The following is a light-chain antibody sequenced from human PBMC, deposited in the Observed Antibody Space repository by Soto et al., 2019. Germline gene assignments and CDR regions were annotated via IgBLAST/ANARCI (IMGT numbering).Light chain of an antibody. V-gene: IGLV3-27*01. CDR2: KDS. Sequence: SYELTQPSSVSVSPGQTARITCSGDVLAKKYARWFQQKPGQAPVLVLYKDSERPSGIPERFYGSSSGTTVTLTISGAQVEDEADYYCYSAADNIVVFGGGTKLTVL. CDR3: YSAADNIVV. J-gene: IGLJ2*01. CDR1: VLAKKY.